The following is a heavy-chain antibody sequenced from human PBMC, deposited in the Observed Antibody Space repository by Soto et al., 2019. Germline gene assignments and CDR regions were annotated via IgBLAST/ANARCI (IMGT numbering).Heavy chain of an antibody. Sequence: GESLKISCRGSGDRFSFYWIGWVRQMPGRGLEWMGLIYPGDSNTKYSPSFEGQVTISADASISTVYLQWGSLKASDTAIYYCARNEVFWGKTIFYQSYSHPGGRGTEAPVS. CDR1: GDRFSFYW. CDR3: ARNEVFWGKTIFYQSYSHP. J-gene: IGHJ4*02. CDR2: IYPGDSNT. V-gene: IGHV5-51*01. D-gene: IGHD3-16*01.